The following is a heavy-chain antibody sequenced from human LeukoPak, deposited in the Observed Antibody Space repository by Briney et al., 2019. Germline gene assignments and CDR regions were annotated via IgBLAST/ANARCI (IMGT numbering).Heavy chain of an antibody. CDR2: VNSDGLRT. CDR3: ARVSGSYYDGFDY. D-gene: IGHD1-26*01. V-gene: IGHV3-74*03. J-gene: IGHJ4*02. CDR1: GVTFTSYW. Sequence: GGCLRLPCVASGVTFTSYWMHRGRQELGKGRVFGSGVNSDGLRTTYADSVKGRFTISRDNAKNTVYLQMNSLRAEDTAVYYCARVSGSYYDGFDYWGQGTLVTVSS.